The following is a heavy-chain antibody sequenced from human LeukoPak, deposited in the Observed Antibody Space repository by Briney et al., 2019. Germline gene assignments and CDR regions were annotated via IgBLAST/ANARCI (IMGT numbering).Heavy chain of an antibody. D-gene: IGHD6-19*01. J-gene: IGHJ4*02. CDR2: IIPILGIA. CDR1: GGTFSSYA. Sequence: SVKVSCKASGGTFSSYAISWVRQAPGQGLEWMGRIIPILGIANYAQKFQGRVTITADKSTSTAYMELSSLRSEDTAVYYCARDGYSSGWGVFLADYWGQGTLVTVSS. CDR3: ARDGYSSGWGVFLADY. V-gene: IGHV1-69*04.